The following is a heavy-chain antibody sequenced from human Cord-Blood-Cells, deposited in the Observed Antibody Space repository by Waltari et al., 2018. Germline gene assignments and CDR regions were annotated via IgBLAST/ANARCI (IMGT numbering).Heavy chain of an antibody. D-gene: IGHD6-6*01. J-gene: IGHJ4*02. CDR3: APIGSSSSDY. V-gene: IGHV1-69*09. CDR1: GGTFSSYA. CDR2: IIPILGIA. Sequence: QVQLVQSGAEVKKAGSSVKVSCKASGGTFSSYAISWVRQAPGQGLEWMGRIIPILGIANYAQKFQGRVTITADKSTSTAYMELSSLRSEDTAVYYCAPIGSSSSDYWGQGTLVTVSS.